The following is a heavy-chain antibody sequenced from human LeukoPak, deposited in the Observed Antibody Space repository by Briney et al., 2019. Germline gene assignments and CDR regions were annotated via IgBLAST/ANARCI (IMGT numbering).Heavy chain of an antibody. D-gene: IGHD3-3*01. CDR2: ISYDGGNK. V-gene: IGHV3-30-3*01. Sequence: GRSLRLSCAASGFTFSSYAMHWVRQAPGKGLEWVAVISYDGGNKYYADSVKGRFTISRDNSKNTLYLQMNSLRAEDTAVYYCARDRFLEWLFFYWGQGTLVTVSS. CDR1: GFTFSSYA. CDR3: ARDRFLEWLFFY. J-gene: IGHJ4*02.